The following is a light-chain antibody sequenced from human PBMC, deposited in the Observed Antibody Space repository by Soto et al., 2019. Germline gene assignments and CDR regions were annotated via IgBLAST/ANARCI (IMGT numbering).Light chain of an antibody. CDR1: QSVNIY. CDR2: DTS. V-gene: IGKV3-11*01. Sequence: ETVLTQSPATLSLSPGETATLSCRASQSVNIYFAWYQQKPGQPPRLLIYDTSNRATGAPARFSGSGSGTDFTLTISSLEPEDAAVYYCQQRQNWPPLTFGGGTKVEIK. J-gene: IGKJ4*01. CDR3: QQRQNWPPLT.